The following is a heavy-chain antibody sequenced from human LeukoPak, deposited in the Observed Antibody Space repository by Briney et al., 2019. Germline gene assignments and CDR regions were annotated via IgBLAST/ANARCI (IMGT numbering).Heavy chain of an antibody. D-gene: IGHD2-2*01. J-gene: IGHJ6*02. CDR3: ASGVVPAAISAYYYGMDV. CDR1: GYTFTSYG. CDR2: ISAYNGNT. Sequence: ASVKVSCKASGYTFTSYGISWVRQAPGQGLEWMGWISAYNGNTNYAQKLQGRVTMTTDTSTSTAYMELRSLRSDDTAVYYCASGVVPAAISAYYYGMDVWGQGTTVTVSS. V-gene: IGHV1-18*01.